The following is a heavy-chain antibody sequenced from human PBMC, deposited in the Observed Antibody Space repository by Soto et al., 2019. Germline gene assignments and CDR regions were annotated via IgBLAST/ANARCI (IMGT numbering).Heavy chain of an antibody. D-gene: IGHD5-12*01. CDR1: GGTFSSYA. J-gene: IGHJ4*02. CDR2: IIPIFGTA. CDR3: ELGGSDGYAYRGGFDY. Sequence: QVQLVQSGAEVKKPGSSVKVSCKASGGTFSSYAISWVRQAPGQGLAWMGGIIPIFGTANYAQKFQGRVTITADESTSTAYMELRSLRSEDTAVYYCELGGSDGYAYRGGFDYWGQGTLVTVSS. V-gene: IGHV1-69*01.